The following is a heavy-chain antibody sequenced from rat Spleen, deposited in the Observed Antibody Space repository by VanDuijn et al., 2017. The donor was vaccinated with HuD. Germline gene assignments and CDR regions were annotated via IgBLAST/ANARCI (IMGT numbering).Heavy chain of an antibody. CDR1: GFTFSSFA. J-gene: IGHJ2*01. CDR2: ITSGGSNT. CDR3: TRENYYSADY. D-gene: IGHD1-1*01. Sequence: EVQLVESGGGLVQPGRSLKLSCAASGFTFSSFAMTWVRQAPKKGLEWVATITSGGSNTYYPDSVKGRFTISRDNAKSTLYLQIDSLRSEDTATYFCTRENYYSADYWGQGVMVTVSS. V-gene: IGHV5-46*01.